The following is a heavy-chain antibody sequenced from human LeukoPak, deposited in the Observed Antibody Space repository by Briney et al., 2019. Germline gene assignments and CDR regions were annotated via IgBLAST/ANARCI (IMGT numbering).Heavy chain of an antibody. CDR2: IYHSGSA. CDR3: ARGPGDSSGYPFDY. CDR1: GGSISSGGYS. Sequence: SETLSLTCAVSGGSISSGGYSWSWIRQPPGKGLEWIGYIYHSGSAYYNPSLKSRVTISVDRSKNQFSLKRSSVTAADTAVYYCARGPGDSSGYPFDYWGQGTLVTVSS. J-gene: IGHJ4*02. V-gene: IGHV4-30-2*01. D-gene: IGHD3-22*01.